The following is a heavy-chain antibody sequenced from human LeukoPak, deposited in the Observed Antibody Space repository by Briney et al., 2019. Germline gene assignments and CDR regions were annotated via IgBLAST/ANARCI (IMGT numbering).Heavy chain of an antibody. Sequence: SETLSLTCAVYGGSFSGYYWSWIRQPPGKGLEWIGEINHSGSTNYNPSLKSRVTISVDTSKNQFSLKLSSVTAADTAVYYRARRQQLARPFDYWGQGTLVAVSS. V-gene: IGHV4-34*01. CDR3: ARRQQLARPFDY. CDR1: GGSFSGYY. J-gene: IGHJ4*02. CDR2: INHSGST. D-gene: IGHD6-13*01.